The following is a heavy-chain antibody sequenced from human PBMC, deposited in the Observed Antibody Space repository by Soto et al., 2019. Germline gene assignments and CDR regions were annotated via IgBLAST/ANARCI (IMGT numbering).Heavy chain of an antibody. Sequence: PGGSLRLSCAASGFTFSSYSMNWVRQAPGKGLEWVSYISSSSSTIYYADSVKGRFTISRDNAKNSLYLQMNSLRDEDTAVYYCARVMGILWFGESRCMDVWGQGTTVTVSS. CDR2: ISSSSSTI. CDR1: GFTFSSYS. D-gene: IGHD3-10*01. J-gene: IGHJ6*02. V-gene: IGHV3-48*02. CDR3: ARVMGILWFGESRCMDV.